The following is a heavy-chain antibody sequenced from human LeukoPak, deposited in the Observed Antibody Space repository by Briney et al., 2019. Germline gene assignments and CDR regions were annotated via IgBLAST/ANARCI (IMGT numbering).Heavy chain of an antibody. CDR3: ARRYSSGWYDY. V-gene: IGHV3-21*04. J-gene: IGHJ4*02. D-gene: IGHD6-19*01. CDR1: GFTFSSYA. Sequence: PGGSLRLSCAASGFTFSSYAMGWARQAPGKGLEWVSSISSSSSYIYYADSVKGRFTISRDNAKNSLYLQMNSLRAEDTAVYYCARRYSSGWYDYWGQGTLVTVSS. CDR2: ISSSSSYI.